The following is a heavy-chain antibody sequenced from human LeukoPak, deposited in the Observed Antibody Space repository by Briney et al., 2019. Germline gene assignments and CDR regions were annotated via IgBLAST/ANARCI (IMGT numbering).Heavy chain of an antibody. CDR2: IYPGDSDS. CDR3: AGGDRDDSGATDLFDF. CDR1: RYNFTTSW. V-gene: IGHV5-51*01. J-gene: IGHJ4*02. Sequence: GESLKISCKGSRYNFTTSWIGWVRHMPGKGLEWLGIIYPGDSDSRYSPSFQGQVTTSADKSVTTAYLQWSSLKAWDTAIYHCAGGDRDDSGATDLFDFWGQGTLVTVSS. D-gene: IGHD1-26*01.